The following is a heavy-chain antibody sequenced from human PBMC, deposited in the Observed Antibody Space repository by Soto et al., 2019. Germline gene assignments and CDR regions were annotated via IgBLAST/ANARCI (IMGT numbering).Heavy chain of an antibody. CDR1: GYTHTELS. J-gene: IGHJ4*02. Sequence: ASVKAYCEGSGYTHTELSMHLVRQAPGQGLEWMGRISAYNGNTNYAQKLQGRVTMTTDTSTSTAYMELRSLRSDDTAVYYCARGRGIGAGPWGQRTLVTVSS. V-gene: IGHV1-18*01. CDR2: ISAYNGNT. D-gene: IGHD6-13*01. CDR3: ARGRGIGAGP.